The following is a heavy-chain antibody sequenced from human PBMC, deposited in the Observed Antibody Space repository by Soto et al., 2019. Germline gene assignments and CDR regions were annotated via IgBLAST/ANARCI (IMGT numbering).Heavy chain of an antibody. Sequence: SETLSLTCAVSDYSISSGYYWGWIRQPPGKGLEWIGSIYHSGSTYYNPSLKSRVTISVDTSKNQFSLKLSSVTAADTAVYYCASILVVAAHDAFDIWGQGTMVTVSS. CDR3: ASILVVAAHDAFDI. V-gene: IGHV4-38-2*01. CDR2: IYHSGST. CDR1: DYSISSGYY. J-gene: IGHJ3*02. D-gene: IGHD2-15*01.